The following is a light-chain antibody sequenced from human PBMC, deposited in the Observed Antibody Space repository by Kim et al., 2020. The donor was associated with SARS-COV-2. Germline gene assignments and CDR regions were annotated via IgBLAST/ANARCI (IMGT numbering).Light chain of an antibody. J-gene: IGKJ2*02. CDR1: QSVSSN. V-gene: IGKV3D-15*01. Sequence: EIVMTQSPATLSVSPGERATLSCRASQSVSSNLAWYQQKPGQPPRLLIYGASTRATGIPARFSGSGSGTEFTLTISSLQSEDFAVYACQQYNNWPRTFGQGTKLEI. CDR2: GAS. CDR3: QQYNNWPRT.